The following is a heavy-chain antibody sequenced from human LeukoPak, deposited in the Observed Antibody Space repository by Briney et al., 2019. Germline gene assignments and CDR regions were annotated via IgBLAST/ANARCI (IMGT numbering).Heavy chain of an antibody. CDR2: IYPGDSDT. CDR1: GYSFTSYW. J-gene: IGHJ4*02. CDR3: ARLWPRSHNPIDY. D-gene: IGHD1-1*01. V-gene: IGHV5-51*01. Sequence: GESLKISCKGSGYSFTSYWIGWVRQMPGKGLEWMGIIYPGDSDTRYSLSFQGQVTISADKSISTAYLQWSSLKAPDTAMYYCARLWPRSHNPIDYWGQGTLVTVSS.